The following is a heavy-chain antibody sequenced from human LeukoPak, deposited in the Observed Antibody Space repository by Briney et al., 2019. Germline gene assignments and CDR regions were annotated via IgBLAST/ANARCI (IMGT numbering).Heavy chain of an antibody. V-gene: IGHV3-7*03. D-gene: IGHD6-13*01. CDR2: IKQDGSEK. J-gene: IGHJ5*02. CDR1: GSTFSSYW. CDR3: ARDYGIAAAGNWFDP. Sequence: GGSLRFSCAASGSTFSSYWMSGVRQAPGKGLEWVANIKQDGSEKYYVDSVKGRFTISRDNAKNSLYLQMNSLRAEDTAVYYCARDYGIAAAGNWFDPWGQGTLVTASS.